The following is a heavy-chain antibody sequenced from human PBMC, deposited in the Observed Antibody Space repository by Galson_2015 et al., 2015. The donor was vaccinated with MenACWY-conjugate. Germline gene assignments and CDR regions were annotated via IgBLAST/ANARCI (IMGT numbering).Heavy chain of an antibody. CDR1: GFTFETYT. CDR2: INGNDGST. J-gene: IGHJ5*02. CDR3: ATQRLGH. V-gene: IGHV3-43*01. Sequence: SLRLSCAASGFTFETYTMHWGRQPPGRGPEWVSLINGNDGSTYYADSVRGRFTISRDNNKNSLYLQMNSLTSEDTAFYYCATQRLGHWGQGTLVTVSS.